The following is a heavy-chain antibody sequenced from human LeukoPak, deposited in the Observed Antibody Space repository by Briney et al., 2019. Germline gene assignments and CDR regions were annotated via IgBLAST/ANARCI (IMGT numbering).Heavy chain of an antibody. CDR2: IYPGDSDT. CDR3: ASSRGVAVAGTAAFDI. D-gene: IGHD6-19*01. V-gene: IGHV5-51*01. CDR1: GYSFTSYW. J-gene: IGHJ3*02. Sequence: GESLKISCKGSGYSFTSYWIGWVRQMPGKGLEWMGIIYPGDSDTRYSPSFQGQVTISADKSISTAYLQWSSLKASDTAMYYCASSRGVAVAGTAAFDIWGQGTMVTVSS.